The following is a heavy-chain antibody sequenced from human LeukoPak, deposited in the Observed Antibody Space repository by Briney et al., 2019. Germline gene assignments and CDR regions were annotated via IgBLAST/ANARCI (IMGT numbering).Heavy chain of an antibody. V-gene: IGHV3-64D*09. Sequence: GGSLRLSCSASGFTFSSYAMHWVRQAPGKGLEYVSAISSNGGSTYYADSVKGRFTISRDNSKNTVYLQMSSVRAEDTAVYYCVKETYSSLSSRFDPWGQGTLVTVSS. CDR1: GFTFSSYA. J-gene: IGHJ5*02. CDR3: VKETYSSLSSRFDP. D-gene: IGHD2-21*01. CDR2: ISSNGGST.